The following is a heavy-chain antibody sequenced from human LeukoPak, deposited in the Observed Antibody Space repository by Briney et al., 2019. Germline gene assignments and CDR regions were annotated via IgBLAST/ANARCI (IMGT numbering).Heavy chain of an antibody. J-gene: IGHJ6*03. Sequence: ASVKVSCKASGYTFTSYDINWVRQATGQGLEWMGWMNPNSGNTGYAQKFQGRVTMTRNTSISTAYMELSSLRSEDTAVYYCARSLAVATNYYYMDVWGKGTTVTVSS. D-gene: IGHD5-12*01. CDR2: MNPNSGNT. CDR1: GYTFTSYD. CDR3: ARSLAVATNYYYMDV. V-gene: IGHV1-8*01.